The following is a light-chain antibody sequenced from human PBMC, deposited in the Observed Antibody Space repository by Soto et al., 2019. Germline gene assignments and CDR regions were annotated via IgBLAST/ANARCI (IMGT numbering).Light chain of an antibody. J-gene: IGLJ1*01. CDR1: SSNIGAGYD. CDR3: QSYDSSLSGYV. Sequence: QPVLTQPPSVSGAPGQRVTISCTGNSSNIGAGYDVHWYQQLPGTAPKLLIYGNSNRPSGVPDRFSGSKSGTSASLAITGLQAEDEADYYCQSYDSSLSGYVFGTGTKVTVL. V-gene: IGLV1-40*01. CDR2: GNS.